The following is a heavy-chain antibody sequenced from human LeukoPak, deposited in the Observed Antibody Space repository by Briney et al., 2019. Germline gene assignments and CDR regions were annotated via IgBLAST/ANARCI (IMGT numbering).Heavy chain of an antibody. CDR1: GFTFSDYW. CDR3: ARDVYRSFDY. D-gene: IGHD5/OR15-5a*01. J-gene: IGHJ4*02. V-gene: IGHV3-7*01. Sequence: PGGSLRLSCVASGFTFSDYWMNWFRQAPGKGLEWVANIKQDGSEIYHVDSVKGRFTISRDNAQNSLYLQMNNLRAEDTAVYYCARDVYRSFDYWGQGTLVTVSS. CDR2: IKQDGSEI.